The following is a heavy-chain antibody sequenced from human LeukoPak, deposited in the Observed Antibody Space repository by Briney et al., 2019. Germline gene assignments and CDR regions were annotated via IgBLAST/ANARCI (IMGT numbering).Heavy chain of an antibody. J-gene: IGHJ3*02. V-gene: IGHV4-39*02. CDR3: AREGAAGDIQLYAFDI. Sequence: PSETLSLTCTVSGGSISSSNSYWGWIRQPPGKGLEWIGSIYYSGSTYYNPSLKSRVTISVDTSKNQFSLKLSSVTAADTAVYYCAREGAAGDIQLYAFDIWGQGTMVTVSS. CDR1: GGSISSSNSY. D-gene: IGHD5-18*01. CDR2: IYYSGST.